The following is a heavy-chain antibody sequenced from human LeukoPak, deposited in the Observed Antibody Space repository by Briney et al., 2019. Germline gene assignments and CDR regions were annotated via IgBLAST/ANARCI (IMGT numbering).Heavy chain of an antibody. CDR3: ARLGPGPMGSSY. V-gene: IGHV4-34*01. J-gene: IGHJ4*02. D-gene: IGHD3-10*01. Sequence: PSETLSLTCAVYGGSFSGYYWSWIRQPPGKGLEWIGEIYHSGSTNYNPSLKSRVTISVDTSKNQFSLKLSSVTAADTAVYYCARLGPGPMGSSYWGQGTLVTVSS. CDR2: IYHSGST. CDR1: GGSFSGYY.